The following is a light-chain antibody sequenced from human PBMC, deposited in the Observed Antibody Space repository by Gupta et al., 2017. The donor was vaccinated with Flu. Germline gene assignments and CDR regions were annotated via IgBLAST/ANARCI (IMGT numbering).Light chain of an antibody. V-gene: IGLV1-40*01. J-gene: IGLJ2*01. CDR3: PSSDTILSVRCF. CDR2: YSS. Sequence: QSILTQPPSLSAAPGQGTTLACTGSPSNIEAGYDVHWYQHLPGSAPKLSLFYSSSRHSGVPDRFPCSKTGTPASPPITGLQSEDQPDYACPSSDTILSVRCFVGG. CDR1: PSNIEAGYD.